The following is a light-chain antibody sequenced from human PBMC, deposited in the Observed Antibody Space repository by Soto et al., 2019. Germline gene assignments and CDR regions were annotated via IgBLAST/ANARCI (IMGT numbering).Light chain of an antibody. J-gene: IGKJ1*01. CDR2: GAS. CDR1: WSVSRD. Sequence: ETVLTQSPATLSVSPGARATLSCRASWSVSRDLAWYQQKPGQVPRLLIYGASTRASGIPARFSGSGSGTEFTYTISRLQSEHFAVYYCQHYNTWPWTFGQGTKVEI. V-gene: IGKV3-15*01. CDR3: QHYNTWPWT.